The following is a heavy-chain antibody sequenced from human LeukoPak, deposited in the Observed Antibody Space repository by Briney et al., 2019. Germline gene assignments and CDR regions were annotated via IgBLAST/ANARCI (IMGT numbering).Heavy chain of an antibody. Sequence: PGRSLRLSCAASGFTFSSYGMHWVRQAPGKGLEWVAVISYDGSNKYYADSVKGLFTISRDNSKNTLYLQMNSLRAEDTAVYYCAKESWLAEHFSYYFDYWGQGTLVTVSS. V-gene: IGHV3-30*18. D-gene: IGHD6-19*01. J-gene: IGHJ4*02. CDR3: AKESWLAEHFSYYFDY. CDR1: GFTFSSYG. CDR2: ISYDGSNK.